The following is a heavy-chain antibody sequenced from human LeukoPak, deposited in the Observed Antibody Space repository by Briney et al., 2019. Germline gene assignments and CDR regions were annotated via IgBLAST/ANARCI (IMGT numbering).Heavy chain of an antibody. V-gene: IGHV4-59*01. CDR1: GGSISSYY. CDR3: ARASEGIGYFDT. J-gene: IGHJ5*02. CDR2: IYYSGST. Sequence: SETLSLTCTVSGGSISSYYWSWIRQPPGKGLEWIGYIYYSGSTNYNPSLKSRVTISVDTSQKKFSLKVISVTAADTAVYYCARASEGIGYFDTWARGSLVTVSS. D-gene: IGHD3-9*01.